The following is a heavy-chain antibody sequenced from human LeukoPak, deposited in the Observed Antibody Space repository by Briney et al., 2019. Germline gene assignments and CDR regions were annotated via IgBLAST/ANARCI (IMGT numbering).Heavy chain of an antibody. CDR1: GGSISSSNYY. CDR2: FFYSGST. Sequence: PSETLSLTCTVSGGSISSSNYYWGWIRQPPGKGLEWIGSFFYSGSTSYNPSLKSRVTISVDTSKNQFSLNLNSVTAADTAVYYCARSYPYTVGIAVPGTTGQFDYWGQGTLVTVSS. V-gene: IGHV4-39*07. CDR3: ARSYPYTVGIAVPGTTGQFDY. J-gene: IGHJ4*02. D-gene: IGHD6-19*01.